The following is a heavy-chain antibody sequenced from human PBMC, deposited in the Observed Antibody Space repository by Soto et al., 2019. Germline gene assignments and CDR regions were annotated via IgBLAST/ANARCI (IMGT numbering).Heavy chain of an antibody. CDR3: AKGILSATIGPYAMDV. Sequence: PGGSLRLSCEASGFAFSSYAMHWVRQAPGKGLEWVGVISYDGNYIYYADSVKGRFTISRDNSKNTLYVQVNSLRPEDTAVYYCAKGILSATIGPYAMDVWGRGTKVTVSS. CDR2: ISYDGNYI. D-gene: IGHD3-16*01. CDR1: GFAFSSYA. J-gene: IGHJ6*02. V-gene: IGHV3-30*18.